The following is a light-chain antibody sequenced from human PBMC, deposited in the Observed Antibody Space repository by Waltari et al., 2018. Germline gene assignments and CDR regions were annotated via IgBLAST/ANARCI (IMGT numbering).Light chain of an antibody. CDR3: QSYDTSLSVV. J-gene: IGLJ3*02. CDR2: GSS. V-gene: IGLV1-40*01. CDR1: GSNIGAGYD. Sequence: QSVLTQPPSVSGAPGQRVTISCTGSGSNIGAGYDVHWYQQLPRAAPKLLIYGSSSRPLGVPDRFFGSTSGTSASLAIIGLQAEDEADHYCQSYDTSLSVVFGGGTKLTVL.